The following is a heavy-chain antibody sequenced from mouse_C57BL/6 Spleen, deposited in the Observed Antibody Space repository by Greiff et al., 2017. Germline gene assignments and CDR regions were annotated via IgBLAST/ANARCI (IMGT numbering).Heavy chain of an antibody. CDR1: GYTFTSYW. D-gene: IGHD2-4*01. CDR2: IDPSDSYT. Sequence: QVQLQQPGAELVRPGTSVKLSCKASGYTFTSYWMHWVKQRPGQGLEWIGVIDPSDSYTNYNQKFKGKATLTVDTSSSTAYMQLSSLTSEDSAVXYCARGGDYDGGHYFDYWGQGTTLTVSS. J-gene: IGHJ2*01. V-gene: IGHV1-59*01. CDR3: ARGGDYDGGHYFDY.